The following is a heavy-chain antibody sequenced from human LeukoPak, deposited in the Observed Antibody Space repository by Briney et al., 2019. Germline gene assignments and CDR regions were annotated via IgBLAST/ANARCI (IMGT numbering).Heavy chain of an antibody. J-gene: IGHJ3*02. CDR1: GFTFSSYA. CDR2: ISGSGGST. V-gene: IGHV3-23*01. Sequence: GGSLRLSCAASGFTFSSYAMSWVRQAPGKGLEWVSAISGSGGSTYYADSVKGRFTISRDSAKNSLYLQMNSLRAEDTAVYYCAREGGLEAFDIWGQGTMVAVSS. CDR3: AREGGLEAFDI. D-gene: IGHD5-12*01.